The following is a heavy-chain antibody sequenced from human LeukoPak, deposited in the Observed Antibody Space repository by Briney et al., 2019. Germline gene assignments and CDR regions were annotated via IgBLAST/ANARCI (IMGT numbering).Heavy chain of an antibody. CDR2: ISAYNGNT. V-gene: IGHV1-18*01. Sequence: ASVKVSCKASGYISTSYGISWVRQAPGQGLEWMGWISAYNGNTNYAQKLQGRVTMTTDTSTSTAYMELRSLRSDDTAVYYCARGDDYSLSASLMDVWGKGTTVTVSS. D-gene: IGHD4-11*01. CDR1: GYISTSYG. J-gene: IGHJ6*03. CDR3: ARGDDYSLSASLMDV.